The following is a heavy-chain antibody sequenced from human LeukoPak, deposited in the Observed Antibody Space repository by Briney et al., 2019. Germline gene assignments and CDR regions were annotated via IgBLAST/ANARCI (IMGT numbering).Heavy chain of an antibody. CDR3: ARGWGTRGRGGWLQLDFVDY. Sequence: SVKVSCKASGGTFSSYAISWVGQAPGQGLEWMGGIIPIFGTANYAQKFQGRVTITADESTSTAYMELSSLRSEDTAVYYCARGWGTRGRGGWLQLDFVDYWGQGTLVTVSS. J-gene: IGHJ4*02. CDR1: GGTFSSYA. CDR2: IIPIFGTA. D-gene: IGHD5-24*01. V-gene: IGHV1-69*01.